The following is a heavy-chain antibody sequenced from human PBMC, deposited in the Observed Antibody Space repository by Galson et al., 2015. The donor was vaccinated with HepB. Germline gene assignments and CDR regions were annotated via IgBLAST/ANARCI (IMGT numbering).Heavy chain of an antibody. CDR3: ARDLWTVISSTQYYYDGLDV. V-gene: IGHV3-30*04. CDR1: GFTFRKYA. CDR2: ISNDGNNI. D-gene: IGHD3/OR15-3a*01. J-gene: IGHJ6*02. Sequence: SLRLSCAVSGFTFRKYAIHWVRQAPGKGLEWLAVISNDGNNIYFADSVRGLFTVPRDISRNILYLKMNSLRVEDTAVYYCARDLWTVISSTQYYYDGLDVWGPGTTVTVSS.